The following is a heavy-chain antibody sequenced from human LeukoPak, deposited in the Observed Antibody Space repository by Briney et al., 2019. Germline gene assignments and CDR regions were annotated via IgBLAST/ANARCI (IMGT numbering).Heavy chain of an antibody. D-gene: IGHD1-1*01. CDR1: GGSISSGDYY. CDR2: IYYSGST. J-gene: IGHJ4*02. V-gene: IGHV4-31*03. CDR3: ARGKRVGYYFDY. Sequence: SQTLSLTCTVSGGSISSGDYYWSWIRQHPGKGLEWIGYIYYSGSTYYNPSLKSRVTISVDTSKNQFSLKLSSVTAADTAVYYCARGKRVGYYFDYWGQGTLVTVSS.